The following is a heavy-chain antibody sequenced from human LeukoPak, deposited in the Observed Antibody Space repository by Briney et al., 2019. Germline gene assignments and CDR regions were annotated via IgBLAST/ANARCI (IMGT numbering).Heavy chain of an antibody. CDR3: ARVGFGNTPHPIDY. D-gene: IGHD4-23*01. CDR2: IYYTGST. J-gene: IGHJ4*02. CDR1: GGSISSYY. V-gene: IGHV4-59*01. Sequence: SETLSLTCTVSGGSISSYYWSWIRQPPGKGLEWIGYIYYTGSTNYNPSLKSRVTISVDTSKNQFSLELSSVTAADTAVYYCARVGFGNTPHPIDYWGQGTLVSVSS.